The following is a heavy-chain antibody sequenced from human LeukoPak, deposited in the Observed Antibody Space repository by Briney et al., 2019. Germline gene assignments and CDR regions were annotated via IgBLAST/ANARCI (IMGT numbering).Heavy chain of an antibody. CDR3: ARGQRSSSSTGYYYYMDV. CDR1: GYTFTSYD. J-gene: IGHJ6*03. Sequence: ASVKVSCKASGYTFTSYDINWVRQATGQGLEWMGWMNPNSGNTGYAQKFQGRVTMTRNTSISTAYMELSSLRSEDTAVYYCARGQRSSSSTGYYYYMDVWGKGTTVTVSS. CDR2: MNPNSGNT. V-gene: IGHV1-8*01. D-gene: IGHD6-6*01.